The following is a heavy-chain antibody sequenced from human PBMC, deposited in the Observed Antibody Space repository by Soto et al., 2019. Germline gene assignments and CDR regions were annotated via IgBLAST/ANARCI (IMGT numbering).Heavy chain of an antibody. CDR1: GGSISSSNW. J-gene: IGHJ6*02. Sequence: QVQLQESGPGLVKPSGTLSLTCAVSGGSISSSNWWSWVRQPPGKGLEWIGEIYHSGSTNYNPSRKSRVTISVDKSKHQFSLKLGSVTAADTAVYYCARVSGSYYYGMDVWGQGITVTVSS. CDR3: ARVSGSYYYGMDV. V-gene: IGHV4-4*02. D-gene: IGHD1-26*01. CDR2: IYHSGST.